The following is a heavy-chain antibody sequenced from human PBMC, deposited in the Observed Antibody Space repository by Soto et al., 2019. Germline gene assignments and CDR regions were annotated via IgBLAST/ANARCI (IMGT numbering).Heavy chain of an antibody. Sequence: SETLSLTCTVSGGSISSSSYYWGWIRQPPGKGLEWIGSIYYSGSTYYNPSLKSRVTISVDTSKNQFSLKLSSVTAADTAVYYCARLLVRIAAAGKDYYYGMDVWGQGTTVTVSS. V-gene: IGHV4-39*01. J-gene: IGHJ6*02. CDR1: GGSISSSSYY. CDR2: IYYSGST. D-gene: IGHD6-13*01. CDR3: ARLLVRIAAAGKDYYYGMDV.